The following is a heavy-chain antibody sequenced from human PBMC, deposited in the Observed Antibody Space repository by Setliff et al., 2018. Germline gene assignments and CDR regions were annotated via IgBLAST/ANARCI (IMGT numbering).Heavy chain of an antibody. CDR2: ISSSSSYI. J-gene: IGHJ4*02. CDR1: GFTFSSYS. CDR3: ARGPLVGTTEYYLDY. V-gene: IGHV3-21*01. Sequence: GSLRLSCAASGFTFSSYSMNWVRQAPGKGLEWVSSISSSSSYIYYADSVKGRFTISRDNAKNSLYLQMNSLRAEDTAVYYCARGPLVGTTEYYLDYWGQGSLVTVSS. D-gene: IGHD1-26*01.